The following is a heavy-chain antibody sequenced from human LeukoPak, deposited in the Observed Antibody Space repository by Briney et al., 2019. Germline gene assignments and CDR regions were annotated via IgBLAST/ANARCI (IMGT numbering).Heavy chain of an antibody. D-gene: IGHD6-13*01. Sequence: SETLSLTCTVSGDSITTYYWSWIRQPPGKGLEWIGYINYIGSTNYNPSLKNRVSISADISKTQFPQRLRSVTAADTAVYFCARGVTAAASSWGQGTLVTVSS. CDR1: GDSITTYY. CDR3: ARGVTAAASS. J-gene: IGHJ5*02. CDR2: INYIGST. V-gene: IGHV4-59*01.